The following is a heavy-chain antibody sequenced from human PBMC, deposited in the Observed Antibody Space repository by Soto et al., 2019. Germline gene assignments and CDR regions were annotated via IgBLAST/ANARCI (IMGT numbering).Heavy chain of an antibody. CDR3: AKDLRWDIVLMVYAKPVVGPDAFDI. CDR2: ISGSGGST. Sequence: GGSLRLSCAASGFTFSSYAMSWVRQAPGKGLEWVSAISGSGGSTYYADSVKGRFTISRDNSKNTLYLQMNSLRAEDTAVYYCAKDLRWDIVLMVYAKPVVGPDAFDIWGQGTMVTVSS. D-gene: IGHD2-8*01. V-gene: IGHV3-23*01. CDR1: GFTFSSYA. J-gene: IGHJ3*02.